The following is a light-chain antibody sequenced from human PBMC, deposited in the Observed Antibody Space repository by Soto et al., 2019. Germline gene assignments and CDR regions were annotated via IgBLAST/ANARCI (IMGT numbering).Light chain of an antibody. Sequence: QSVLTQPPSASGTPGQRVTISCSGSSSNIGSNIVNWYQQVPGTAPKLLIYSSNQRPSGVPDRFSGSKSGTSASLAISVLQSEDEADYYCAAWDDSLNGVVFGGGTKLTVL. V-gene: IGLV1-44*01. CDR2: SSN. CDR3: AAWDDSLNGVV. J-gene: IGLJ2*01. CDR1: SSNIGSNI.